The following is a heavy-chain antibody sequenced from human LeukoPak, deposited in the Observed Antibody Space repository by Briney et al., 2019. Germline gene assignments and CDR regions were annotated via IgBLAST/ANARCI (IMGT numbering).Heavy chain of an antibody. D-gene: IGHD2/OR15-2a*01. V-gene: IGHV1-69*01. CDR2: INPICGNA. J-gene: IGHJ4*02. CDR1: GGTFSSYA. CDR3: ARIRIGEEIFPYLDY. Sequence: SVKVSCKASGGTFSSYAINWVRQAPGQGLEWMGWINPICGNAGYAQRFQGRVTIAGDESMNAAYVELSSLRAEGAAMYSSARIRIGEEIFPYLDYWGQGPPVTVPT.